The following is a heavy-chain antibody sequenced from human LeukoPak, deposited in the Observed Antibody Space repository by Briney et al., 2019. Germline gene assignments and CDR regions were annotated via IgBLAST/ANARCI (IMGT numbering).Heavy chain of an antibody. CDR1: GFTFDDYA. CDR3: AKDVYSSSWYVGYSQH. CDR2: SSWNSGSI. D-gene: IGHD6-13*01. J-gene: IGHJ1*01. V-gene: IGHV3-9*03. Sequence: GGSLRLSCAASGFTFDDYAMHWVRHAPRKGLGWVSGSSWNSGSIGYADSVKGRFTISRDNTKNSLYLQMNSLRAEDMALYYCAKDVYSSSWYVGYSQHWGQGTLVTVSS.